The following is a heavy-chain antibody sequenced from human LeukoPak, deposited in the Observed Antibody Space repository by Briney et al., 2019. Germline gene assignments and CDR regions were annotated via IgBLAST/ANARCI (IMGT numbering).Heavy chain of an antibody. CDR2: ISAYNGNT. D-gene: IGHD3-22*01. J-gene: IGHJ4*02. CDR1: GYTFASYG. CDR3: ARDNPADYYDSSGYPNFDY. V-gene: IGHV1-18*01. Sequence: ASVKVSCKASGYTFASYGISWVRQAPGQGLEWMGWISAYNGNTNYAQKLQGRVTMTTDTSTSTAYMELRSLRTDGTAVYYCARDNPADYYDSSGYPNFDYWGQGTLVTVSS.